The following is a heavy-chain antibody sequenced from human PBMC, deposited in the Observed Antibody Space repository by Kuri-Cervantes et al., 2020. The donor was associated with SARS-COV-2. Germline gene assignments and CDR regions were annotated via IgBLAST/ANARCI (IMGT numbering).Heavy chain of an antibody. J-gene: IGHJ4*02. CDR2: INPDGGT. CDR3: ARNRRTGGYSFGFDL. CDR1: GYTFTGYY. Sequence: AAVQVSCKASGYTFTGYYMHWVRQAPGQGREWMGWINPDGGTNSAQKFQGRVTMTRDTYTSKVHMELSRLRFCDTAVFYCARNRRTGGYSFGFDLWGQGTLVTVSS. V-gene: IGHV1-2*02. D-gene: IGHD5-18*01.